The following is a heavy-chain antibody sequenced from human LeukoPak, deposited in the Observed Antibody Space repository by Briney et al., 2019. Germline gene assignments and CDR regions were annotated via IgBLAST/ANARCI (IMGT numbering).Heavy chain of an antibody. Sequence: GGSLRLSCAASGFTFDDYTMHWVRHAPGKGLEWVSLISWDGGSTYYADSVKGRFTISRDNSKNSLYLQMNSLRTEDTALYYCAKGGVYDSSGYYSNWGQGTLVTVSS. D-gene: IGHD3-22*01. CDR1: GFTFDDYT. V-gene: IGHV3-43*01. CDR3: AKGGVYDSSGYYSN. CDR2: ISWDGGST. J-gene: IGHJ4*02.